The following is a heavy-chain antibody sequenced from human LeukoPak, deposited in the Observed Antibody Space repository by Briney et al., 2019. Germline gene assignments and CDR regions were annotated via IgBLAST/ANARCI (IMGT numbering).Heavy chain of an antibody. CDR3: TTERLRVPAAIDY. Sequence: GGSLRLSCAASGFTFSNAWMSWVRQAPGKGLEWVGRIKSKTDGGTTDYAAPVKGRFTISRDDSKNALYLQMNSLKTEDTAVYYRTTERLRVPAAIDYWGQGTLVTVSS. V-gene: IGHV3-15*01. CDR2: IKSKTDGGTT. D-gene: IGHD2-2*01. J-gene: IGHJ4*02. CDR1: GFTFSNAW.